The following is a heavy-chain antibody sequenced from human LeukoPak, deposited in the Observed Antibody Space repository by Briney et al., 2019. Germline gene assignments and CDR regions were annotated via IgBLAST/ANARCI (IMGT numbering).Heavy chain of an antibody. D-gene: IGHD6-13*01. J-gene: IGHJ4*02. Sequence: ASVKVPCKASGYTFTGYYMHWVRQAPGQGLEWMGWINPSSGGSNYAQKFQGRVTMTRDTSISTAYIELRRLRSDDTAVYYCARGVVAAGTVDYWGQGTLVTVSS. CDR1: GYTFTGYY. CDR2: INPSSGGS. V-gene: IGHV1-2*02. CDR3: ARGVVAAGTVDY.